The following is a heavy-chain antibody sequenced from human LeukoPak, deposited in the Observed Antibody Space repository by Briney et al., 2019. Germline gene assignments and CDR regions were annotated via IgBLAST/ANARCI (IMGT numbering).Heavy chain of an antibody. CDR1: GFTFSSYA. CDR2: ISGSGGST. Sequence: QSGGSLRLSCAASGFTFSSYAMSWVRQAPGKGLEWVSAISGSGGSTYYADSVKGRFTISRDKSKNTLYLRMNSLRAEDTAVYYCARDLYPSRKNMVRGVIHHYWGQGTLVTVSS. V-gene: IGHV3-23*01. CDR3: ARDLYPSRKNMVRGVIHHY. D-gene: IGHD3-10*01. J-gene: IGHJ4*02.